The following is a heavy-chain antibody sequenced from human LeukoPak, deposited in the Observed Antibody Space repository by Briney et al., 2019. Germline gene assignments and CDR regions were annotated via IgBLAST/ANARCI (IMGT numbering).Heavy chain of an antibody. V-gene: IGHV3-21*04. CDR1: GFTLRSYT. Sequence: GGSLRLSCAASGFTLRSYTMNWVRQAPGKGLEWVSSIGISSNKIYYADSVKGRFTISRDNSKNTLYLQMNSLRAEDTAVYYCAKDRGIAALQPFDYWGQGTLVTVSS. D-gene: IGHD6-13*01. CDR3: AKDRGIAALQPFDY. CDR2: IGISSNKI. J-gene: IGHJ4*02.